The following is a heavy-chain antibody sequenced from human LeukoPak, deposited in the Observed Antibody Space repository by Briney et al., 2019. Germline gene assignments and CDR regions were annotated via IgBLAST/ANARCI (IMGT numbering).Heavy chain of an antibody. D-gene: IGHD4-11*01. CDR1: GGSISSSSYY. Sequence: PSETLSLTCTVSGGSISSSSYYWGWIRQPPGKGLEWIGSIYYSGSTYYNPSLKSRVTISVDTSKNQFSLKLSSVTAADTAVYYCARQGTVTYFDYWGQGTLVTVSS. V-gene: IGHV4-39*01. CDR3: ARQGTVTYFDY. CDR2: IYYSGST. J-gene: IGHJ4*02.